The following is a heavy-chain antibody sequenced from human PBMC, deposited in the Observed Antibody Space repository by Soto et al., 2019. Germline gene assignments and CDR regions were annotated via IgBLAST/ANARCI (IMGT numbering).Heavy chain of an antibody. Sequence: KPSETLSLTCTVSGASIKSRNYFWGWIRQPPGKGLEFVGSIHSSGGTYYNPSLKSRVTVSVDLSNSHFSLSLKSLTATDTAVYYCGRLAEAATGHTDFDFWGQGTLVTVS. CDR1: GASIKSRNYF. CDR2: IHSSGGT. CDR3: GRLAEAATGHTDFDF. J-gene: IGHJ4*02. D-gene: IGHD2-15*01. V-gene: IGHV4-39*02.